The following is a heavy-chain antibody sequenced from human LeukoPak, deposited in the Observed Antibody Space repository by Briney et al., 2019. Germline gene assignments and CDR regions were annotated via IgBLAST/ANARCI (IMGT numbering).Heavy chain of an antibody. CDR3: AGSRYYFDY. D-gene: IGHD3-16*02. CDR2: LDYSGST. CDR1: GGSIRSYY. Sequence: SETLSLTRTVSGGSIRSYYWRWIRHPPGKVRELIGYLDYSGSTNYNPALKSRVTISVDTSKYQFFLKLSSVAAADTAGYYWAGSRYYFDYWGQGTLVTVSS. J-gene: IGHJ4*02. V-gene: IGHV4-59*01.